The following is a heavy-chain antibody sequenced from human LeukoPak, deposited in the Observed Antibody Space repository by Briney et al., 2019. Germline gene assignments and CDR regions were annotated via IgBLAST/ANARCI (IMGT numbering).Heavy chain of an antibody. CDR1: GFTFSSYE. J-gene: IGHJ5*02. D-gene: IGHD1-1*01. Sequence: AASLILSCAASGFTFSSYEMNWVRQAPGKGLEWVSYISSSGSTIYYADSVKGRFTISRDNAKNSLYLQMNSLRAEDTAVYYCARTASGGTTPLRWNWFDPWGQGTLVTVSS. CDR2: ISSSGSTI. CDR3: ARTASGGTTPLRWNWFDP. V-gene: IGHV3-48*03.